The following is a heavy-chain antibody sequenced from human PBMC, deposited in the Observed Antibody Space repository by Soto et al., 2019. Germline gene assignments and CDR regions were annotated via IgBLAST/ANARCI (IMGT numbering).Heavy chain of an antibody. D-gene: IGHD6-13*01. J-gene: IGHJ4*02. Sequence: SETLSLTCTVSGGSISSYYWSWIRQPPGKGLEWIGYIYYSGSTNYNPSLKSRVTISVDTSKNQFSLKLSSVTAADTAVYYCASDPCVRSSCVFDYWGQGALVTVS. V-gene: IGHV4-59*01. CDR3: ASDPCVRSSCVFDY. CDR2: IYYSGST. CDR1: GGSISSYY.